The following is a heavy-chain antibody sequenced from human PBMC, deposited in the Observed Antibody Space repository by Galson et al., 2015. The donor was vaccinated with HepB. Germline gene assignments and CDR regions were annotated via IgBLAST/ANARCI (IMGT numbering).Heavy chain of an antibody. CDR2: TYYRAKWYN. J-gene: IGHJ6*02. CDR1: GDSVSNNNAA. Sequence: CAISGDSVSNNNAAWYWIRQSPSRGLEWLGRTYYRAKWYNDYAESVRGRIAIKPDTSKNQFSLQLNSVTPEDTAVYYCARVGGTIYYSGMDVWGQGTTVTVSS. D-gene: IGHD1-26*01. CDR3: ARVGGTIYYSGMDV. V-gene: IGHV6-1*01.